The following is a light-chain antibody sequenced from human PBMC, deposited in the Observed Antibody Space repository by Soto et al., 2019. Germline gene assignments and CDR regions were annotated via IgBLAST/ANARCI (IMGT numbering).Light chain of an antibody. Sequence: DIQMTQSPSSLSASVGDRVTIPCRASQTISRNLNWYQQKPGTAPKLLIYATSNLQGGVPSRFSGSGSVTDFTLAISNLQPEDFATYYCQQSDSIPITVGQGTRLES. CDR1: QTISRN. V-gene: IGKV1-39*01. CDR3: QQSDSIPIT. J-gene: IGKJ5*01. CDR2: ATS.